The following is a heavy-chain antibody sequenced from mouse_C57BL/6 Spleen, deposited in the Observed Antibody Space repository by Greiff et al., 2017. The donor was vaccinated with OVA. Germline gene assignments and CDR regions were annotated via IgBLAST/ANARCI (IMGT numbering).Heavy chain of an antibody. CDR3: VRQTYGSSLWYFDV. Sequence: EVQLVESGGGLVQPKGSLKLSCAASGFSFNTYAMNWVRQAPGKGLEWVARIRSKSNNYATYYADSVKDRFTISRDDSESMLYLQMNNLKTEDTAMYYCVRQTYGSSLWYFDVWGTGTTVTVSS. D-gene: IGHD1-1*01. V-gene: IGHV10-1*01. CDR2: IRSKSNNYAT. CDR1: GFSFNTYA. J-gene: IGHJ1*03.